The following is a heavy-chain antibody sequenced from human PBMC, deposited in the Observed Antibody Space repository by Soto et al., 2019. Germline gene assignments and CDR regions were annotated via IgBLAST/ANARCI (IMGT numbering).Heavy chain of an antibody. D-gene: IGHD1-26*01. J-gene: IGHJ6*02. Sequence: QPGGSLRLSCKAPGFTFKSYAMSWVRQAPGKGLEWVSIISSNGESTYHTDATYYADSVKGRFTISRDNSKNTLYLQMNSLRAEDTAVYYCAKEGTTTFYYYYGMDVWGQGTTVTVSS. V-gene: IGHV3-23*01. CDR1: GFTFKSYA. CDR3: AKEGTTTFYYYYGMDV. CDR2: ISSNGESTYHTDAT.